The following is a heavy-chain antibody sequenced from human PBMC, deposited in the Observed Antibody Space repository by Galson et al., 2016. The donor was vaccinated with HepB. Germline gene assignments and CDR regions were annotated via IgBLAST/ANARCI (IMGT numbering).Heavy chain of an antibody. D-gene: IGHD6-25*01. CDR2: INPSVGST. CDR3: AREGIGYSSVPDAFDI. V-gene: IGHV1-46*01. CDR1: GNTFMSYY. Sequence: SVKVSCKASGNTFMSYYIHWVRQAPGQGLEWMGIINPSVGSTTYAQKFQGRVTMTRDTSTSTVYMELSSLRSDDTAVYYCAREGIGYSSVPDAFDIWGQGTMVTVSS. J-gene: IGHJ3*02.